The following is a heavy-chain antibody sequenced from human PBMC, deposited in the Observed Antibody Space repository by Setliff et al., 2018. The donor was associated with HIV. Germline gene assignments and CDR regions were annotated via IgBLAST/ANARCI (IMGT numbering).Heavy chain of an antibody. CDR2: IYYSGST. CDR1: GGSISSHY. V-gene: IGHV4-59*11. J-gene: IGHJ4*02. CDR3: GRYRGGGRSGYYYDRTIDY. D-gene: IGHD3-22*01. Sequence: SETLSLTCTVSGGSISSHYWSCIRRPPGKGLEWIGSIYYSGSTNYRPALKSRVTISVDTSKNQFALKLSSVTAADPGVNYWGRYRGGGRSGYYYDRTIDYRGQGTLVTVSS.